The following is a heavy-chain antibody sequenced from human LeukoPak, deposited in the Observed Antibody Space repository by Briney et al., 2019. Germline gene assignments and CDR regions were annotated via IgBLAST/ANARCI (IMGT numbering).Heavy chain of an antibody. V-gene: IGHV3-7*01. D-gene: IGHD3-10*01. CDR1: GFTFSSYW. CDR2: IKQDGSEK. CDR3: ASRTPMAPGAFDI. Sequence: GGSLRLSCAASGFTFSSYWMSWVRQAPGKGLEWVANIKQDGSEKYYVDSVKGRFTISRDNAKNSLYLQMNSLRAEDTAVYYCASRTPMAPGAFDIWGQGTMVTVSS. J-gene: IGHJ3*02.